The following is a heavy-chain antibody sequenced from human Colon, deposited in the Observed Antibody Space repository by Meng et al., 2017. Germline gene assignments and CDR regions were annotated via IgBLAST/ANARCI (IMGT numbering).Heavy chain of an antibody. J-gene: IGHJ4*02. CDR2: IYWNDDK. CDR3: AHTTANYDILTGYYGWGDFDY. CDR1: VFSLSTTAVG. Sequence: SGPTLVKPTQTLTLTCTFSVFSLSTTAVGVGWIRQPPGKALEWLALIYWNDDKRYSPSLKSRLTITKDTSKNQVVLTMTNMDPVDTATYSCAHTTANYDILTGYYGWGDFDYWGQGTLVTSPQ. D-gene: IGHD3-9*01. V-gene: IGHV2-5*01.